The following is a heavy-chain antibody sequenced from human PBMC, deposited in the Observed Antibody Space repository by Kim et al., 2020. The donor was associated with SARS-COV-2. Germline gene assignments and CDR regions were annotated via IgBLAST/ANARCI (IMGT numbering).Heavy chain of an antibody. CDR1: GFTFSSYA. V-gene: IGHV3-23*01. CDR2: ISGSGGST. CDR3: AKTSFEYYYGSGRFDP. Sequence: GGSLRLSCAASGFTFSSYAMSWVRQAPGKGLEWVSAISGSGGSTYYADSVKGRFTISRDNSKNTLYLQMNSLRAEDTAVYYCAKTSFEYYYGSGRFDPWGQGTRVTVSS. J-gene: IGHJ5*02. D-gene: IGHD3-10*01.